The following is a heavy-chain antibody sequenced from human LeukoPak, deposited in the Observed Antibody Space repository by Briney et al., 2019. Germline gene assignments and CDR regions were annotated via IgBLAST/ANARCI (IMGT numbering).Heavy chain of an antibody. CDR2: ISGDSSTI. V-gene: IGHV3-48*01. CDR1: GYTFSSYK. CDR3: AREKADNDLDY. J-gene: IGHJ4*02. D-gene: IGHD3-3*01. Sequence: ASVKVSCKASGYTFSSYKMNWVRQAPGKGLEWVSAISGDSSTIYYADSVKGRFIISRDNAKNSLFLQMNSLRAEDTAVYYCAREKADNDLDYWGQGTLVTVSS.